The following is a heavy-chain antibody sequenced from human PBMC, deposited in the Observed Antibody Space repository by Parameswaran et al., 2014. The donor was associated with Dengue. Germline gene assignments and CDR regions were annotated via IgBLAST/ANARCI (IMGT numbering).Heavy chain of an antibody. CDR3: ARDWDQNVH. Sequence: RWIRQPPGKRLEWVSYISSSSSYTNYADSVKGRFTISRDNAKNSLYLQMNSLRAEDTAVYYCARDWDQNVHWGQGTLVTVSS. V-gene: IGHV3-11*05. CDR2: ISSSSSYT. J-gene: IGHJ4*02. D-gene: IGHD1-1*01.